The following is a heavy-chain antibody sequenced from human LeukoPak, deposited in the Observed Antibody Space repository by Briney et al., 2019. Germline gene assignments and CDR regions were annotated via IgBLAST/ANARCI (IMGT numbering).Heavy chain of an antibody. CDR1: GFTFSSYA. CDR2: ISYDGSNK. CDR3: AKISAVAGTYFDY. Sequence: PGGSLRLSCAASGFTFSSYAMHWVRQAPGKGLEWVAVISYDGSNKYYADSVKGRFTISRDNSKNTLYLQMNSLRAEDTAVYYCAKISAVAGTYFDYWGQGTLVTVSS. D-gene: IGHD6-19*01. V-gene: IGHV3-30*18. J-gene: IGHJ4*02.